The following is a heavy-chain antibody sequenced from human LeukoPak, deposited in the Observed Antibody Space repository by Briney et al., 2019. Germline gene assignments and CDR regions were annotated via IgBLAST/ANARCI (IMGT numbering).Heavy chain of an antibody. D-gene: IGHD3-22*01. J-gene: IGHJ4*02. V-gene: IGHV3-30-3*01. CDR2: ISYDGSNK. Sequence: TGGSLRLSGAASGFTFSSYAMHWVRQAPGKGLEWVAVISYDGSNKYYADSVKGRFTISRGNSKNTLYLQMDSLRAEDTAVYYCAASSGPSTDVYFDYWGQGTLVTVSS. CDR1: GFTFSSYA. CDR3: AASSGPSTDVYFDY.